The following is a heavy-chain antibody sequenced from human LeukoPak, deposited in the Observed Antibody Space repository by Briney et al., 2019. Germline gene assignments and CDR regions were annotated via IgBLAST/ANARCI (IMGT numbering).Heavy chain of an antibody. CDR3: AKDESAYSSGWYLFDY. Sequence: PGGSLRLSCAASGFTFDDYAMHWVRQAPGKGLEWASLISGDGGSTYYADSVKGRFTISRDNSKNSLYLQMNSLRTEDTALYYCAKDESAYSSGWYLFDYWGQGTLVTVSS. CDR1: GFTFDDYA. V-gene: IGHV3-43*02. D-gene: IGHD6-19*01. CDR2: ISGDGGST. J-gene: IGHJ4*02.